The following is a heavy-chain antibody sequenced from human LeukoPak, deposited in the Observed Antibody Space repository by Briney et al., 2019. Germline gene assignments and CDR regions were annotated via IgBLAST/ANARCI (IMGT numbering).Heavy chain of an antibody. CDR1: GFTFSNAW. V-gene: IGHV3-15*01. D-gene: IGHD5-12*01. J-gene: IGHJ3*02. Sequence: GGSLRLSCAASGFTFSNAWMSWVRQAPGKGLEWVGRIKSKTDGGTTDYAAPVKGRFTISRDDSKNTLYLQMNSLKTEDTAVYYCTTGTNSGYDPGDAFDIWGQGTMVTVSS. CDR3: TTGTNSGYDPGDAFDI. CDR2: IKSKTDGGTT.